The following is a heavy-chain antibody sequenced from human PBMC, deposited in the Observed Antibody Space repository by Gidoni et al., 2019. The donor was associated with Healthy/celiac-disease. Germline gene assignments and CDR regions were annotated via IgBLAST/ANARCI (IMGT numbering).Heavy chain of an antibody. V-gene: IGHV4-61*02. CDR3: ASEDSSGWYGIDP. CDR2: IYTSGRT. J-gene: IGHJ5*02. D-gene: IGHD6-19*01. Sequence: QVQLQESCPGLVNPSQPLSRTCPLQGCSIGSGSYYWSWIRQPAGKGLEWIGRIYTSGRTNYNPSLKSRVTISVDTSKNQFSLKLSSVTAADTAVYYCASEDSSGWYGIDPWGQGTLVTVSS. CDR1: GCSIGSGSYY.